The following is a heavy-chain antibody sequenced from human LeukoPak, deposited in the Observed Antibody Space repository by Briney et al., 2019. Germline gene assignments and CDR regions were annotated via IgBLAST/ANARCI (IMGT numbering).Heavy chain of an antibody. CDR2: INWNGGGT. D-gene: IGHD1-26*01. Sequence: GGSLRLSCAATGFTFKDYGMHWVRQPPGKSLEWVSSINWNGGGTDYADSVKGQFTISRDNAKNSLYLQLSSLRPEDTALYYCAKHMRATNTYSFFGLDVWGQGTTVTVSS. V-gene: IGHV3-9*01. J-gene: IGHJ6*02. CDR1: GFTFKDYG. CDR3: AKHMRATNTYSFFGLDV.